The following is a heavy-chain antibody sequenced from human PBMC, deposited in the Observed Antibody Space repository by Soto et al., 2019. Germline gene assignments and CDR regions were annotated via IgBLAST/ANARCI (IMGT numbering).Heavy chain of an antibody. CDR3: ASVPSVVKAAYPAAVGWFDP. J-gene: IGHJ5*02. Sequence: SVKVYCRASGCTFSSYAIIWVRHAPGQGLEWVGGIIPIFGTANYAQKFQGRVTITADESTSTAYMELSSLRSEDTAVYYCASVPSVVKAAYPAAVGWFDPWGQGTLVTVSS. D-gene: IGHD2-2*01. V-gene: IGHV1-69*13. CDR1: GCTFSSYA. CDR2: IIPIFGTA.